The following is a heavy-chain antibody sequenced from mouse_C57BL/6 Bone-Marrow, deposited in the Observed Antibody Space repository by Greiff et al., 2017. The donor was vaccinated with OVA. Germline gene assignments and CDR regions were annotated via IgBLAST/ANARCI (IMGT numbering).Heavy chain of an antibody. CDR3: AREGIYYGYDGFWYFDV. CDR2: IYPRSGNT. V-gene: IGHV1-81*01. Sequence: VKLMESGAELARPGASVKLSCKASGYTFTSYGISWVKQRTGQGLEWIGEIYPRSGNTYYNEKFKGKATLTADKSSSTAYMELRSLTSEDSAVYFCAREGIYYGYDGFWYFDVWGTGTTVTVSS. J-gene: IGHJ1*03. CDR1: GYTFTSYG. D-gene: IGHD2-2*01.